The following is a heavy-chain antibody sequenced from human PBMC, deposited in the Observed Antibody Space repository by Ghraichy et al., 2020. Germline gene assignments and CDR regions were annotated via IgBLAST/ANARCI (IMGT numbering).Heavy chain of an antibody. V-gene: IGHV3-30*19. D-gene: IGHD5-18*01. CDR2: TSYDGSNK. Sequence: GGSLRLSCAASGFTFSSYGMHWVRQASGKGLEWVSSTSYDGSNKFYVDSVKGRFTISRDNSQNTLYLQMDSLRAEDTAVYSCARDDTRTATSVSRFDYWGQGTLVTVSS. J-gene: IGHJ4*02. CDR3: ARDDTRTATSVSRFDY. CDR1: GFTFSSYG.